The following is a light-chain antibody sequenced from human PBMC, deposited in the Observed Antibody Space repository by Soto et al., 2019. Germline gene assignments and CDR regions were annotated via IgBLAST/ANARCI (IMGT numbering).Light chain of an antibody. J-gene: IGKJ1*01. V-gene: IGKV2-28*01. Sequence: DIVMTQSPLSLPVTPGEPASISCRSSQSLLHSDGYIYLDWYLQMPGQSPQLLICLGSNRASGVPDRCRGSGSGTHFTLTISRVEAEDFGVYYCMQALQTPWTFGQGTRVEVK. CDR3: MQALQTPWT. CDR2: LGS. CDR1: QSLLHSDGYIY.